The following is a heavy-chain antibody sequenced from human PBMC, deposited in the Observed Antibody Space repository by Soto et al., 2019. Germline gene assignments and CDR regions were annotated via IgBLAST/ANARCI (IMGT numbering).Heavy chain of an antibody. CDR3: ARDSAVADAFDI. CDR2: IIPIFGTA. V-gene: IGHV1-69*13. D-gene: IGHD6-19*01. Sequence: SVKVSCKASGGTFSSYAISWVRQAPGQGLEWMGGIIPIFGTANYAQKFQGRVTITADESTSTAYMELSSLRSEDTAVYYCARDSAVADAFDIWGQGTMVTVSS. J-gene: IGHJ3*02. CDR1: GGTFSSYA.